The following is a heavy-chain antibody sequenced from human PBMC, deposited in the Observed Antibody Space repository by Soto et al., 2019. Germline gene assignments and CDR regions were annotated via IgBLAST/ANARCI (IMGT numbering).Heavy chain of an antibody. D-gene: IGHD3-9*01. V-gene: IGHV4-61*05. Sequence: PSETLSLTCTVSGGSISSSNYYWGWIRQPPGKGLEWIGYIYRSGTTVYNPSLRGRLTISVDTSRNQFSLRLTSLTTADTAVYYCARVDDVLTGIDYWGQGTLVTVSS. CDR2: IYRSGTT. J-gene: IGHJ4*02. CDR3: ARVDDVLTGIDY. CDR1: GGSISSSNYY.